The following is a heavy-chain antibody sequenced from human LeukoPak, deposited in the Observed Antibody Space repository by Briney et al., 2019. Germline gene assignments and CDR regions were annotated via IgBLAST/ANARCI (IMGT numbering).Heavy chain of an antibody. J-gene: IGHJ4*02. CDR1: GVSISSSTYY. Sequence: SETLSLTCTVSGVSISSSTYYWGWIRQPPGKGLEWIGSIYHSGITYYNPSLKSRVIISIDTSKNQFSLKLSSVTAADTAVYYCARGAYDSRGYYDSWGQGTLVTVSS. V-gene: IGHV4-39*07. CDR2: IYHSGIT. D-gene: IGHD3-22*01. CDR3: ARGAYDSRGYYDS.